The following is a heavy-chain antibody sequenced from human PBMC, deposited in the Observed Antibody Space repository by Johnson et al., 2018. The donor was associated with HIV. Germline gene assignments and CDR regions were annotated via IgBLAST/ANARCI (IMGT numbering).Heavy chain of an antibody. CDR2: IRYDGSNK. Sequence: VQLVESGGGVVQPGGSLRLSCAASGFTFSSYGMHWVRQAPGKGLEWVAFIRYDGSNKYYADSVKGRFTISRDNSKNTLYLQMNSLRAEDTAVYYCAKDKDAFDSWGQGTMVTVSS. J-gene: IGHJ3*02. CDR3: AKDKDAFDS. V-gene: IGHV3-30*02. CDR1: GFTFSSYG.